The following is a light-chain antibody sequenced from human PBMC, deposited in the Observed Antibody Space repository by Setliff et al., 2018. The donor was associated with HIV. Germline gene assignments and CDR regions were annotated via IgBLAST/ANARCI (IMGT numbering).Light chain of an antibody. Sequence: QSVLAQPRSVSGSPGQSVTISCTGASSDVGAYNYVSWYQQNPGKAPKLMIYDVNKRPSGVPDRFSGSKSGNTASLTISGLQAEDEADYYCCSYAGSGPVFGAGTKVTVL. CDR3: CSYAGSGPV. CDR2: DVN. CDR1: SSDVGAYNY. J-gene: IGLJ1*01. V-gene: IGLV2-11*01.